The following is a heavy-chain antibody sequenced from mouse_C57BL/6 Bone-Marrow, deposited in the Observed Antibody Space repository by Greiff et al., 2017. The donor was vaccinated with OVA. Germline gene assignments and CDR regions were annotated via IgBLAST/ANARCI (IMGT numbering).Heavy chain of an antibody. CDR2: IDPSDSYT. D-gene: IGHD1-1*01. Sequence: QVQLQQPGAELVMPGTSVKLSCKASGYTFTSYWMHWVKQRPGQGLEWIGVIDPSDSYTNYNQKFKGKATLTVDTSSSTAYMQLSSLTSEDSAVYYCASYYAGYFDVWGTGTTVTVSS. V-gene: IGHV1-59*01. J-gene: IGHJ1*03. CDR1: GYTFTSYW. CDR3: ASYYAGYFDV.